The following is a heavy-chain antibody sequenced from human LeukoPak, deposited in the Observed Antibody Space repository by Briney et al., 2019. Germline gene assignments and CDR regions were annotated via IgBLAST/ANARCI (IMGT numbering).Heavy chain of an antibody. J-gene: IGHJ6*03. CDR1: GFTFSSYA. CDR3: ARDRASYDFWSGYNYMDA. D-gene: IGHD3-3*01. Sequence: GGSLRLSCAAFGFTFSSYAMSWVRQAPGKGLEWVSAISGSGGSTYYADSVKGRFTISRDNSKNTLYLQMNSLRAEDTAVYYCARDRASYDFWSGYNYMDAWGKGTTVTVSS. V-gene: IGHV3-23*01. CDR2: ISGSGGST.